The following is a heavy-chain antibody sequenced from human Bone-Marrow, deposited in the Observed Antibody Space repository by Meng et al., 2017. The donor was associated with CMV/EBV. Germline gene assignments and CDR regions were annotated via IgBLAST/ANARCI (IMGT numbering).Heavy chain of an antibody. Sequence: SVKVSCKASGGTFSSYAISWVRQAPGQVLEWMGGIIPIFGTANYAQKFQGRVTITTDESTSTAYMELSSLRSEDTAVYYCAVWSGSYYGMDVWGQGTTVTVSS. CDR3: AVWSGSYYGMDV. CDR2: IIPIFGTA. D-gene: IGHD3-3*01. J-gene: IGHJ6*02. V-gene: IGHV1-69*05. CDR1: GGTFSSYA.